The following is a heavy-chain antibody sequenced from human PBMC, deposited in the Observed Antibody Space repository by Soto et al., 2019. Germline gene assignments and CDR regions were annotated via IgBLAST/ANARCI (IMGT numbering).Heavy chain of an antibody. CDR3: AKNRLPIKSGYDYDY. Sequence: GGSLRLSCAASGFTFSSYAMSWVRQAPGKGLEWVSAISGSGGSTYYADSVKGRFTISRDNSKNTLYLQMNSLRAEDTAVYYCAKNRLPIKSGYDYDYWGQGTLVTVSS. V-gene: IGHV3-23*01. CDR2: ISGSGGST. CDR1: GFTFSSYA. J-gene: IGHJ4*02. D-gene: IGHD5-12*01.